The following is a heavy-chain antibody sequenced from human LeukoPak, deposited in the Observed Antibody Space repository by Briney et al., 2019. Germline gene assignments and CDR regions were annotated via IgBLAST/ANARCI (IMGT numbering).Heavy chain of an antibody. D-gene: IGHD1-26*01. V-gene: IGHV3-53*01. CDR1: GFTVSSNY. J-gene: IGHJ4*02. Sequence: PGGSLRLSCAASGFTVSSNYMSWVRQAPGKGLEWVSVIYSGGSTYYADSVKGRFTISRDNSKNTLYLQMNSLRAEDTAVYYCARNARPIVGAVVDYWGQGTLVTVSS. CDR3: ARNARPIVGAVVDY. CDR2: IYSGGST.